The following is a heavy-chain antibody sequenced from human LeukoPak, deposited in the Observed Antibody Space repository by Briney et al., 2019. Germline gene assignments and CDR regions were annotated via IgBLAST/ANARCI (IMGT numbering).Heavy chain of an antibody. CDR1: GGSISSGGYY. J-gene: IGHJ4*02. CDR2: IYYSGST. V-gene: IGHV4-31*03. Sequence: SQTLSLTCTVSGGSISSGGYYWSWIRQHPGKGLEWIGYIYYSGSTYYNQSLKSRVTISVDTSKNQFSLKLSSVTAADTAVYYCARAHRGRSSSSADFDYWGQGTLVTVSS. CDR3: ARAHRGRSSSSADFDY. D-gene: IGHD6-13*01.